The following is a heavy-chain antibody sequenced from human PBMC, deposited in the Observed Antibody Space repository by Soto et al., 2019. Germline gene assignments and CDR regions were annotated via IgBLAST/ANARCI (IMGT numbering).Heavy chain of an antibody. CDR1: GFTFSSYA. CDR2: ISYDGSNK. Sequence: PGGSLRLSCAASGFTFSSYAMHWVRQAPGKGLECVAVISYDGSNKYYADSVKGRFTISRDNSKNTLYLQMNSLRAEDTAVYYCASYQLWGQGTLVTVYS. V-gene: IGHV3-30-3*01. CDR3: ASYQL. J-gene: IGHJ4*02. D-gene: IGHD2-2*01.